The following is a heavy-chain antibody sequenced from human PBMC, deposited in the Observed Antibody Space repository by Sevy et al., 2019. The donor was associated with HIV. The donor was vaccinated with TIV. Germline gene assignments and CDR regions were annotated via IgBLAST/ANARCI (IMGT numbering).Heavy chain of an antibody. J-gene: IGHJ3*02. V-gene: IGHV4-59*01. D-gene: IGHD3-10*01. CDR3: ARDRGLNREGAFDI. Sequence: SETLSLTCTVSGGSISSYYWSWIRQPPGKGLEWIGYIYYSGSTNYNPSLKSRVTISVDTSKNQFSLKLSSVTAADTAVYYCARDRGLNREGAFDIWGQGTMVTVSS. CDR1: GGSISSYY. CDR2: IYYSGST.